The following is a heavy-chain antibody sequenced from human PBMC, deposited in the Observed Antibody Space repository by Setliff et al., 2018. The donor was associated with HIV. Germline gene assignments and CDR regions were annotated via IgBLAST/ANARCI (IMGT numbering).Heavy chain of an antibody. V-gene: IGHV3-20*04. Sequence: GSLRLSCAASGFTFDDYGMSWVRQAPGKGLEWVSGINWNGGSTGYADSVKGRFTISRDNAKNSLYLQMNSLRAEDTAVYYCAKDPRAAVATICDYWGQGTLVTVSS. CDR3: AKDPRAAVATICDY. J-gene: IGHJ4*02. D-gene: IGHD5-12*01. CDR2: INWNGGST. CDR1: GFTFDDYG.